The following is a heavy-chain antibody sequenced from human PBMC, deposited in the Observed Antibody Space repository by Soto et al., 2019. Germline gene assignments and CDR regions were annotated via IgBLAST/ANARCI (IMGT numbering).Heavy chain of an antibody. CDR3: ARYELGIFDQ. V-gene: IGHV4-4*02. CDR2: IYHSGTT. J-gene: IGHJ4*02. Sequence: SETLSLTCVVSGDSIASSYWWSCVRQPPGKGLEWIGEIYHSGTTNYNPSLKSRVTILQDKSNNQFSLRLDSVTAADTAVYYCARYELGIFDQWGQGTTVNVSS. D-gene: IGHD3-16*01. CDR1: GDSIASSYW.